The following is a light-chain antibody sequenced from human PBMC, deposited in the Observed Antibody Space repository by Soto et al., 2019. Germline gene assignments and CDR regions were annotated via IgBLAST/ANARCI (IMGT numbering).Light chain of an antibody. Sequence: EIPMTQTPSTLSGYVGDRVTITCRASQTIRSWLAWYQQKPGKAPKLLIYAASCFQSRVPSRFSGSRCGTDYTLTIISLLPDDFATYYCQQSYSTPWTFGQGTKVDIK. J-gene: IGKJ1*01. CDR1: QTIRSW. CDR2: AAS. CDR3: QQSYSTPWT. V-gene: IGKV1-39*01.